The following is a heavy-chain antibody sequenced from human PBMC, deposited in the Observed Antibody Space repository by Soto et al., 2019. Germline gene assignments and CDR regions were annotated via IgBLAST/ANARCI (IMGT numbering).Heavy chain of an antibody. J-gene: IGHJ4*02. CDR2: IRSYNDNT. CDR1: GYTFTNYG. D-gene: IGHD3-9*01. CDR3: ARPPGYVSDWYYFDL. Sequence: ASVKVSCKASGYTFTNYGITWVRQAPGQGLEWMGWIRSYNDNTNYAQKFQGRVTMTWDTSLNTAYMELSSLMFEDTAVYYCARPPGYVSDWYYFDLWGQGTLVTISS. V-gene: IGHV1-18*01.